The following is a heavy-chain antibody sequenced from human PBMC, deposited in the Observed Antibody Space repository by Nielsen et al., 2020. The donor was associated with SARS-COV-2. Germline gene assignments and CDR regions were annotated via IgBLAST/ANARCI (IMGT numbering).Heavy chain of an antibody. D-gene: IGHD4-17*01. CDR2: ARNKANSYTT. CDR1: GFTFSDHY. V-gene: IGHV3-72*01. J-gene: IGHJ6*02. CDR3: TTDTTVTTMGGGYYYYGMDV. Sequence: GESLKISCAASGFTFSDHYMDWVRQAPGKGLEWVGRARNKANSYTTEYAASVKGRFTISRDDSKNSLYLQMNSLKTEDTAVYYCTTDTTVTTMGGGYYYYGMDVWGQGTTVTVSS.